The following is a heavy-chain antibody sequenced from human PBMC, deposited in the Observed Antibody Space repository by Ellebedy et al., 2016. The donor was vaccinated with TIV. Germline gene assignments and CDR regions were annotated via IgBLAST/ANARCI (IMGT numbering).Heavy chain of an antibody. CDR1: GFTFSSYG. D-gene: IGHD5-12*01. J-gene: IGHJ4*02. CDR3: AKEIPSGYDY. Sequence: PGGSLRLSCAASGFTFSSYGMHWVRQAPGKGLEWVAVISYDGSNKYYADSVKGRFTISRDNSKNTLYLQMNSLRAEDTAVYYCAKEIPSGYDYWGQGTLVTVSS. CDR2: ISYDGSNK. V-gene: IGHV3-30*18.